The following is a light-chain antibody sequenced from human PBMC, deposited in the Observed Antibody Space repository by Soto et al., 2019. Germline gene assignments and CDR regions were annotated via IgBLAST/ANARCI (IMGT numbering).Light chain of an antibody. J-gene: IGLJ2*01. CDR1: SSIIGNNY. CDR3: GTWDSNLDNGVV. CDR2: INY. Sequence: QSVLTQPPSVSAAPGQRVTILCSGSSSIIGNNYVSWYQQLPGIAPILLIFINYYQSSGITVRCSGSKSGTSATLVITGVQTGDEADYYCGTWDSNLDNGVVFGGGTKLTVL. V-gene: IGLV1-51*01.